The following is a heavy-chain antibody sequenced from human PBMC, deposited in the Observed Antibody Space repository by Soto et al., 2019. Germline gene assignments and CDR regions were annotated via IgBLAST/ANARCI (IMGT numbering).Heavy chain of an antibody. J-gene: IGHJ4*02. CDR2: ISSSSSYI. CDR1: GFTFSSYS. V-gene: IGHV3-21*01. Sequence: GGSLRLSCAASGFTFSSYSMNWVRQAPGKGLEWVSSISSSSSYIYYADSVKGRFTISRDNAKNSLYLQMNSLRAEDTAVYYCARGESEIAAHDYWGQGTMVTVSS. D-gene: IGHD6-13*01. CDR3: ARGESEIAAHDY.